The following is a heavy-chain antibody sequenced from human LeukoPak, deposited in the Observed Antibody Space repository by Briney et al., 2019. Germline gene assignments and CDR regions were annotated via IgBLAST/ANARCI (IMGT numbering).Heavy chain of an antibody. CDR3: VRVQLDNPFDI. V-gene: IGHV4-31*03. Sequence: PSETLSLTCTVSGGSISSGGYYWSWIRQHPGKGLEWIGYIYYSGSTYYNPSLKSRVTISVDTSKNQFSLKLSSVTAADAAVYYGVRVQLDNPFDIWAKGQWSPSLQ. CDR1: GGSISSGGYY. J-gene: IGHJ3*02. CDR2: IYYSGST. D-gene: IGHD1-1*01.